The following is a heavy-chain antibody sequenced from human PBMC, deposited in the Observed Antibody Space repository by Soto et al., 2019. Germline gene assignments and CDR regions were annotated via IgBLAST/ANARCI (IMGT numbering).Heavy chain of an antibody. CDR2: INPNSGGT. J-gene: IGHJ6*02. Sequence: GASVKVSCKASGYTFTGYYMHWVRQAPGQGLEWMGWINPNSGGTNYAQKFQGWVTMTRDTSISTAYMELSRLRSDDTAVYYCARAGEKDIVVVPYYYGMDVWGQGTTVTAP. D-gene: IGHD2-2*01. CDR1: GYTFTGYY. CDR3: ARAGEKDIVVVPYYYGMDV. V-gene: IGHV1-2*04.